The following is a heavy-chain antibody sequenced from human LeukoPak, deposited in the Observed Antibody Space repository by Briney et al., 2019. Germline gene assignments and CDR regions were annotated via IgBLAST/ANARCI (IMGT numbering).Heavy chain of an antibody. V-gene: IGHV4-34*01. CDR2: INHSGST. CDR1: GGSFSGYY. Sequence: SETLSLTCAVYGGSFSGYYWSWIRQPPGKGLEWIGEINHSGSTNYNPSLKSRVTISVDTSKNQVSLKLSSVTAADTAAYYCARGTTMIVVVITSRAPRYFDLWGHGSLVTVSS. D-gene: IGHD3-22*01. CDR3: ARGTTMIVVVITSRAPRYFDL. J-gene: IGHJ2*01.